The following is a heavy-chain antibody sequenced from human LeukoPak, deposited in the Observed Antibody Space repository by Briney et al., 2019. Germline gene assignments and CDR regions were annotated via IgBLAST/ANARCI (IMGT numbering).Heavy chain of an antibody. V-gene: IGHV4-30-4*07. Sequence: SETLSLTCAVSGASISSSGYSWWWVRQPPGKGLEWIGYVYYSGTTYYNPSLNSRLTISADTSKNQFFLKLSSVTAADTAVYYCASELAGTGRSYYYDSSGYSYWGQGTLVTVSS. CDR1: GASISSSGYS. CDR2: VYYSGTT. CDR3: ASELAGTGRSYYYDSSGYSY. D-gene: IGHD3-22*01. J-gene: IGHJ4*02.